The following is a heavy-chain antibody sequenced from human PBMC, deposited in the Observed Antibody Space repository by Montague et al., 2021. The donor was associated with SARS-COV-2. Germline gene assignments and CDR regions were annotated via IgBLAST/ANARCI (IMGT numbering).Heavy chain of an antibody. V-gene: IGHV4-34*01. Sequence: SETLSLTCAVYGGSFSGYYWSWIRQPPGKGLEWIGEINHSGSTNYNPSLKSRVTISVDTSKNQFSLKLSSVTAADTAVYYCARCRGILLWFGELLPGGDYYGMDVWGQGTTVTVSS. J-gene: IGHJ6*02. CDR1: GGSFSGYY. CDR3: ARCRGILLWFGELLPGGDYYGMDV. CDR2: INHSGST. D-gene: IGHD3-10*01.